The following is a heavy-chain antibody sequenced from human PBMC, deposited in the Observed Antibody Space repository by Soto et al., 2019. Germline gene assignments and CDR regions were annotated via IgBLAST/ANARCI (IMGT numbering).Heavy chain of an antibody. CDR3: AKVLTKLGDAFDI. D-gene: IGHD7-27*01. J-gene: IGHJ3*02. V-gene: IGHV3-30*18. Sequence: GGSLRLSCAASGFTFSSYGMHWVRQAPGKGLEWVAVISYDGSNKYYADSVKGRSTISRDNSKNTLYLQMNSLRAEDTAVYYCAKVLTKLGDAFDIWGQGTMVTVSS. CDR1: GFTFSSYG. CDR2: ISYDGSNK.